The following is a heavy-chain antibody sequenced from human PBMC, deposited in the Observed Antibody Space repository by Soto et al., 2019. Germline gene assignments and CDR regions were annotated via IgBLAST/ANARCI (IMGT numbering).Heavy chain of an antibody. Sequence: GGSLRLSCAASGFTFDDYGMSWVRQAPGKGLEWVSGINWNGGSTGYADSVKGRFTISRDNAKNSLYLQMNSLRAEDTALYHCARVGGYGSGNGYYMDVWGKGTTVTVSS. CDR3: ARVGGYGSGNGYYMDV. J-gene: IGHJ6*03. CDR1: GFTFDDYG. V-gene: IGHV3-20*01. D-gene: IGHD3-10*01. CDR2: INWNGGST.